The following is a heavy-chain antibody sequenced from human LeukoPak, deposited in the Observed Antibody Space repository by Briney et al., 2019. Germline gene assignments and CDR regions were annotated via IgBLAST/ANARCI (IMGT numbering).Heavy chain of an antibody. CDR2: ISSNGGNT. V-gene: IGHV3-64D*09. J-gene: IGHJ4*02. CDR3: VKLSSRVSQTIDY. CDR1: GFTFSNYA. D-gene: IGHD6-13*01. Sequence: GGSLRLSCAASGFTFSNYAMSWVRQAPGKGLEYVSGISSNGGNTYYADSVKGRFTISRDNPKNTLYLQMSSLRVEDTAVYYCVKLSSRVSQTIDYWGQGTLVTVSS.